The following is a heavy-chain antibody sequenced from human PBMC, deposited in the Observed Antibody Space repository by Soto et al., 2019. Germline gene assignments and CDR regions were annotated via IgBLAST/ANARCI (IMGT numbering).Heavy chain of an antibody. CDR2: IYYSGST. CDR3: ARHEIFGVVIIPWFDP. V-gene: IGHV4-59*08. CDR1: GGSISSYY. D-gene: IGHD3-3*01. Sequence: SETLSLTCTVSGGSISSYYWSWIRQPPGKGLEWIGYIYYSGSTNYNPSLKSRVTISVDTSKNQFSLKLSSVTAADTAVYYCARHEIFGVVIIPWFDPWGQGTLVTVSS. J-gene: IGHJ5*02.